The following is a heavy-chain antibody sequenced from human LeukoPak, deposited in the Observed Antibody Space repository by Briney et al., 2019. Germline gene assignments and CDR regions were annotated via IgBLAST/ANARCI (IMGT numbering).Heavy chain of an antibody. CDR1: GGSISSSSYY. Sequence: SETLSLTCTASGGSISSSSYYWGWLRQPPGKGLEWIGTIYYSGSTYYNPSLKSRVTISVDTSKNQFSLKLSSVTAADTAVYYCARLDSIHLITYWGQGTLVTVSS. CDR3: ARLDSIHLITY. D-gene: IGHD3-16*01. J-gene: IGHJ4*02. V-gene: IGHV4-39*01. CDR2: IYYSGST.